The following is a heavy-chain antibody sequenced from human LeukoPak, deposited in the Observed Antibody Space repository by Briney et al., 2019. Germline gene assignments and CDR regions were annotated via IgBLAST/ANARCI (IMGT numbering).Heavy chain of an antibody. J-gene: IGHJ4*02. V-gene: IGHV3-30-3*01. CDR1: GFTFSSYA. CDR3: AREAAMAVESVYFDY. Sequence: PGGSLRLSCAASGFTFSSYAMSWVRQAPGKGLEWVAVISYDGSNKYYADSVKGRFTISRDNSKNTLYLQMNSLRAEDTAVYYCAREAAMAVESVYFDYWGQGTLVTVSS. CDR2: ISYDGSNK. D-gene: IGHD5-18*01.